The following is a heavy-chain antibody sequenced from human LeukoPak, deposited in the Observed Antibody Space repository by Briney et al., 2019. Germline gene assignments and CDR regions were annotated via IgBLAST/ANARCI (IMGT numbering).Heavy chain of an antibody. CDR3: ARAAPFYDSSGYYQKRTDAFDI. Sequence: SETLSLTCTVSGGSISSYYWSWIRQPPGKGLEWIGYIYYSGSTNYNPSLKSRVTISVDTSKNQFSLKLSSVTAADTAVYYCARAAPFYDSSGYYQKRTDAFDIWGQGTMVTVSS. CDR2: IYYSGST. D-gene: IGHD3-22*01. CDR1: GGSISSYY. J-gene: IGHJ3*02. V-gene: IGHV4-59*08.